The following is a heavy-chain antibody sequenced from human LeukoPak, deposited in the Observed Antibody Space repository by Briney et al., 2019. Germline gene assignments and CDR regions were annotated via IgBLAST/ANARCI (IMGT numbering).Heavy chain of an antibody. D-gene: IGHD5-18*01. CDR1: GGSISSYY. J-gene: IGHJ4*02. Sequence: SETLSLTCTVSGGSISSYYWTWIRQPAGKGLEWIGRISGSGSTNYNPSLKSRVSMSVDTSKNQFSLNLSSVTAADTALCYCARGSGYSFNEYYFDLWGLGTLVTVSS. CDR2: ISGSGST. V-gene: IGHV4-4*07. CDR3: ARGSGYSFNEYYFDL.